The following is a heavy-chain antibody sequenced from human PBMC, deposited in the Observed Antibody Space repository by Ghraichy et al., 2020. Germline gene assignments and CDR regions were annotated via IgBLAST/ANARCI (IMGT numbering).Heavy chain of an antibody. CDR3: GRNTAMVTTPFDY. CDR1: GFTFSSYG. CDR2: IRYDGSNK. Sequence: GGSLRLSCAASGFTFSSYGMHWVRQAPGKGLEWVAFIRYDGSNKYYADSVKGRFTISRDNSKNTLYLQMNSLRAEDTAVYYCGRNTAMVTTPFDYWGQGTLVTVSS. V-gene: IGHV3-30*02. J-gene: IGHJ4*02. D-gene: IGHD5-18*01.